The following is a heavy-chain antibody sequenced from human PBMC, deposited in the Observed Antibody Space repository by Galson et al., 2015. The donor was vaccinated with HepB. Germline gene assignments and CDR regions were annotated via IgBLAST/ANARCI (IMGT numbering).Heavy chain of an antibody. CDR2: IYYSGST. J-gene: IGHJ4*02. V-gene: IGHV4-59*01. CDR3: ARERIAAAGIDY. CDR1: GGSISSSY. Sequence: SETLSLTCTVSGGSISSSYWSWIRQRPGKGLEWIGYIYYSGSTNYNPSLKSRVTISVDTSKNQFSLKLSSVTAADTAVYYCARERIAAAGIDYWGQGTLVTVSS. D-gene: IGHD6-13*01.